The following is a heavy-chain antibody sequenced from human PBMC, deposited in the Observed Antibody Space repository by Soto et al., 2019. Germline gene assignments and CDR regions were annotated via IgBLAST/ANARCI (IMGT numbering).Heavy chain of an antibody. V-gene: IGHV3-23*01. Sequence: GGSLRLSCAASGFTFSSYAMSWVRQAPGKGLEWVSAISGSGGSTYYADSVKGRFTISRDNSKNTLYLQMNSLRAEDTAVYYCAKDRDNWNYGADAFDIWGQGTMVTVSS. D-gene: IGHD1-7*01. J-gene: IGHJ3*02. CDR2: ISGSGGST. CDR3: AKDRDNWNYGADAFDI. CDR1: GFTFSSYA.